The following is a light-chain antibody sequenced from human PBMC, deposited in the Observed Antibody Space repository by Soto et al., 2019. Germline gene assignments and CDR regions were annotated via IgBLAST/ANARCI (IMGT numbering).Light chain of an antibody. CDR1: YDISSS. CDR2: DSS. V-gene: IGKV1-9*01. J-gene: IGKJ2*01. Sequence: DIQLTQSPSLLSASVEDRVTISCRASYDISSSLAWYQQEPGKPPKLLIYDSSTLQTGVPSRFTGSGSGRKFTLTISGLQFGDFATYFCQQLSHYPYTFGQETKLRS. CDR3: QQLSHYPYT.